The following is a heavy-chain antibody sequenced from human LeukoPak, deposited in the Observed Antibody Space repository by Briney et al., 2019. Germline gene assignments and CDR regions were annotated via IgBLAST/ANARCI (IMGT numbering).Heavy chain of an antibody. CDR1: GFTFSSYS. CDR2: ISSSSAYI. D-gene: IGHD3-10*01. CDR3: ARGWMYYYDSGSQLYYFDY. Sequence: GGSLRRSCAASGFTFSSYSMNWVRQAPGKGLEWVSSISSSSAYIYYADSLKGRFTISRDNAKNSLYLQMNSLRAEDTAVYYCARGWMYYYDSGSQLYYFDYWGQGTLVTASS. V-gene: IGHV3-21*01. J-gene: IGHJ4*02.